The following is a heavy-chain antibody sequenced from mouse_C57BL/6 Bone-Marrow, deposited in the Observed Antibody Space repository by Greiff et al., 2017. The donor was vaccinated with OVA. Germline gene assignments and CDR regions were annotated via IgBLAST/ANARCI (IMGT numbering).Heavy chain of an antibody. CDR2: ISEGGSYT. J-gene: IGHJ3*01. Sequence: DVKLVESGGGLVKPGGSLKLSCAASGFTFSSYAMSWVRQTPEKRLEWVATISEGGSYTYYPDNVKGRFTISRDNAKNNQYLQMSHLKSEDTAMYYCARVTAPITTFAYWGQGTLVTVSA. CDR1: GFTFSSYA. CDR3: ARVTAPITTFAY. V-gene: IGHV5-4*03. D-gene: IGHD2-4*01.